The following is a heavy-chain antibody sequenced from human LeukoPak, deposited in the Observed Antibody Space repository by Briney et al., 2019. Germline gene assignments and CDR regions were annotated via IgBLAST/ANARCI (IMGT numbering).Heavy chain of an antibody. J-gene: IGHJ6*02. CDR1: GYTFTSYG. CDR2: ISAYNGNT. V-gene: IGHV1-18*01. D-gene: IGHD4-17*01. Sequence: ASVKVSCKASGYTFTSYGISWVRQAPGHGREWLGWISAYNGNTNYAQKLQGRVTMTTDTSTSTAYMELRSLRSDDTAVYYCARDTGRYHYGMDVWGQGTTVTVSS. CDR3: ARDTGRYHYGMDV.